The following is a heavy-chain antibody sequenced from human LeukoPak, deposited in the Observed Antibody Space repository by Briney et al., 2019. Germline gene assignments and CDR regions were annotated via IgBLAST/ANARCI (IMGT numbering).Heavy chain of an antibody. CDR3: ASENPSNYDFWSGYYRKYYFDY. Sequence: TGGSLRLSCAASGFTFSSYWMSWVRQAPGKGLEWVANIKQDGGEKYYVDSVKGRFTISRDNAKNSLYLQMNSLRAEDTAVYYCASENPSNYDFWSGYYRKYYFDYWGQGTLVTVSS. D-gene: IGHD3-3*01. V-gene: IGHV3-7*01. CDR1: GFTFSSYW. CDR2: IKQDGGEK. J-gene: IGHJ4*02.